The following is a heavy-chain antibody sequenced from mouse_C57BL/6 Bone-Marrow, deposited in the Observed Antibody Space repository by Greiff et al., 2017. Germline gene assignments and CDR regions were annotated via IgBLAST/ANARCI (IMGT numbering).Heavy chain of an antibody. Sequence: EVNVVESGGGLVKPGGSLKLSCAASGFTFSSYAMSWVRQTPEKRLEWVATISDGGSYTYYPDNVKGRFTISRDNAKNNLYLQMSHLKSEDTAMYYCARDGETAQAFYAMDYWGQGTSVTVSS. J-gene: IGHJ4*01. CDR1: GFTFSSYA. CDR2: ISDGGSYT. CDR3: ARDGETAQAFYAMDY. V-gene: IGHV5-4*01. D-gene: IGHD3-2*02.